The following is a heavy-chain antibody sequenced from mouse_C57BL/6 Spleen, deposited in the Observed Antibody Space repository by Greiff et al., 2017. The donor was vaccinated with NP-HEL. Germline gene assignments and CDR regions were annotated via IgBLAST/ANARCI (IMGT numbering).Heavy chain of an antibody. Sequence: EVQRKQSGPGLVKPSQSLSLTCFVTGYSITSGYYWNWIRQFPGNKLEWMGYISYDGSNNYNPSLKNRISITPDTSKNQFFLKLNSVTTEDTATYYCAREAIVTMTDFDVWGTGTTVTVSS. V-gene: IGHV3-6*01. CDR2: ISYDGSN. CDR3: AREAIVTMTDFDV. CDR1: GYSITSGYY. D-gene: IGHD2-5*01. J-gene: IGHJ1*03.